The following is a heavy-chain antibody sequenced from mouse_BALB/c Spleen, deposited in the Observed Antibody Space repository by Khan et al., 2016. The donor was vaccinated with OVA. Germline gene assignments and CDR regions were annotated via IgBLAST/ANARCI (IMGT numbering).Heavy chain of an antibody. J-gene: IGHJ4*01. CDR2: ISPGSGNP. D-gene: IGHD1-1*01. CDR3: ARSNYYGNGLYALDY. Sequence: DLVKPGASVKLSCKASGYTFTSYWINWIKQRPGQGLEWVGQISPGSGNPYYKKILKGKAKMTVDQSSNTVYIQLSTLSSEDSAVYFCARSNYYGNGLYALDYWGQGTSVTVSS. V-gene: IGHV1S41*01. CDR1: GYTFTSYW.